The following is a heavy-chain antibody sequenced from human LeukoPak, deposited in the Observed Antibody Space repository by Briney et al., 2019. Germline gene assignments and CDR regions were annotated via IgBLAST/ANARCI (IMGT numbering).Heavy chain of an antibody. CDR1: GYSISSGNY. Sequence: SETLTLTCAVSGYSISSGNYWGWIRQPPGKGLVWIGSIYHSGSTYYNPSLNSRVTISVDSSKNQFSLKLSSVTAADTAVYYWARGSADDFWSGYSPNWFDPWGQGTLVTVSS. CDR2: IYHSGST. J-gene: IGHJ5*02. D-gene: IGHD3-3*01. V-gene: IGHV4-38-2*01. CDR3: ARGSADDFWSGYSPNWFDP.